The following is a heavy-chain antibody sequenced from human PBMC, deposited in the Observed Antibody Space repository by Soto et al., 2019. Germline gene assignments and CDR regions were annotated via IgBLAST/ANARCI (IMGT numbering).Heavy chain of an antibody. Sequence: SGPTLVNPTQTLTLTCTFSGFSLTSNEMRVTWIRQPPGKALEWLARIDWDGEKFYSSSLRTRLTFSKDSSKNQVVLTMTNMDPVDTATYDCARTMNTGTDNWGQGTLVTVSS. CDR2: IDWDGEK. CDR3: ARTMNTGTDN. CDR1: GFSLTSNEMR. J-gene: IGHJ4*02. D-gene: IGHD1-1*01. V-gene: IGHV2-70*04.